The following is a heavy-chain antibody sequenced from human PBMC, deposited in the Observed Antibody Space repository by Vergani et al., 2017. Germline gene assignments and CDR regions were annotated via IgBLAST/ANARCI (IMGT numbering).Heavy chain of an antibody. D-gene: IGHD2-15*01. CDR3: ARGVAHGAYFDY. J-gene: IGHJ4*02. Sequence: EVQLLESGGSLKQPGGSVRLSCAASGFTFSTYAMHWVRQAPGKGLEWVSALTGGGGSTYYADSVKGRFTISRDNAKNSLYLQMNSLRAEDTAVYYCARGVAHGAYFDYWGQGTLVTVSS. CDR1: GFTFSTYA. CDR2: LTGGGGST. V-gene: IGHV3-23*01.